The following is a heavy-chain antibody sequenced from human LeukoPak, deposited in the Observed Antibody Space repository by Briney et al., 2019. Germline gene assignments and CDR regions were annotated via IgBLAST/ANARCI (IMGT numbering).Heavy chain of an antibody. V-gene: IGHV3-15*01. J-gene: IGHJ4*02. Sequence: PGGSLRLSRAASGFTFNYAWMSWVRQAPGKGLEWVGRIKSKTDGETTDYAAPVKGRFTISRDDSKNTLYLQMNSLKTEDTALYYCTTAPSGYAYMNGWHLDYWGQGALVTVSS. CDR1: GFTFNYAW. D-gene: IGHD5-18*01. CDR3: TTAPSGYAYMNGWHLDY. CDR2: IKSKTDGETT.